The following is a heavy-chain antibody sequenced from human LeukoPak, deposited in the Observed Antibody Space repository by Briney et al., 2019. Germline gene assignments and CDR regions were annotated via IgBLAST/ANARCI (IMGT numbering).Heavy chain of an antibody. J-gene: IGHJ3*02. CDR3: ATIDYYDSSGYPDAFDI. CDR2: INPNSGGT. D-gene: IGHD3-22*01. V-gene: IGHV1-2*02. CDR1: GYTFTGYY. Sequence: ASVKVSCKASGYTFTGYYMHWVRQPPGQGLEWMGWINPNSGGTNYAQKFQGRVTMTRDTSISTAYMELSRLRSDDTAVYYCATIDYYDSSGYPDAFDIWGQGTMVTVSS.